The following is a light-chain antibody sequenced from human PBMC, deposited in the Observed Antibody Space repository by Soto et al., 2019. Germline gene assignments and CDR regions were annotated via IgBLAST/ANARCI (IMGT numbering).Light chain of an antibody. Sequence: EIVLTQSPATLSLSPGERATLSCRTSQSVSKYFAWYQQKPGRAPRLLIYDASSRATGIPARFIGSGSGTDFTLTISSLEPEDVAIYYCQQRNNWPITFGQGTRLEIK. CDR1: QSVSKY. J-gene: IGKJ5*01. CDR2: DAS. CDR3: QQRNNWPIT. V-gene: IGKV3-11*01.